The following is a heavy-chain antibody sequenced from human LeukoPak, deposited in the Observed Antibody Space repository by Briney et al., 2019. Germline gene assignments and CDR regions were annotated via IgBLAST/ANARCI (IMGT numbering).Heavy chain of an antibody. J-gene: IGHJ4*02. D-gene: IGHD3-3*01. CDR2: IKQDGGEK. CDR3: ARDRNTDFWSGYYTNYFDY. CDR1: GFIFSNYW. Sequence: GGSLRLSCAASGFIFSNYWMTWARHAPGKGLEWVATIKQDGGEKYYVDSVKGRFTISRDNAKNSLSLQMSSLRAEDTAVYYCARDRNTDFWSGYYTNYFDYWGQGTLVIVSS. V-gene: IGHV3-7*01.